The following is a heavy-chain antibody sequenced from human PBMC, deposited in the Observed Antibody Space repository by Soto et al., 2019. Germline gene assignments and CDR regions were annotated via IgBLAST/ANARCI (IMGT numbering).Heavy chain of an antibody. J-gene: IGHJ6*02. V-gene: IGHV1-69*13. D-gene: IGHD2-2*02. CDR1: GGTFSSYA. CDR2: IIPIFGTA. CDR3: ARGEDIVVVPAAILGTTYYYYYGMDV. Sequence: SVNGSCKSSGGTFSSYAISWVRQSPGQGLEWMGGIIPIFGTANYAQKFQGRVTITADESTSTAYMELSSLRSEDTAVYYCARGEDIVVVPAAILGTTYYYYYGMDVWGQGTTVTVSS.